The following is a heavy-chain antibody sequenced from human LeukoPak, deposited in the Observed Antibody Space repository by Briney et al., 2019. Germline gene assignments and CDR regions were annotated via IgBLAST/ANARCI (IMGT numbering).Heavy chain of an antibody. V-gene: IGHV3-30*03. Sequence: GGSLRLSCAASGFTFSSYGMHWVRQAPGKGLEWVAVISYDGSNKYYADSVKGRFTISRDNSKNTLYLQMNSLRAEDTAVYYCARGSSGFLNVFYGMDVWGQGTTVTVSS. CDR3: ARGSSGFLNVFYGMDV. J-gene: IGHJ6*02. CDR2: ISYDGSNK. D-gene: IGHD3-10*01. CDR1: GFTFSSYG.